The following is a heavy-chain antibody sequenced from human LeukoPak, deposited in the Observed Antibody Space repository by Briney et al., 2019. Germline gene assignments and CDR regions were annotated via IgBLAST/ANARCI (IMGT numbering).Heavy chain of an antibody. Sequence: PSQTLSLTCTVSGGSISSGDYYWSWIRQPPGKGLEWIGYIYYSGSTYYNPSLKSRVTMSVDTSKNQFSLKLSSVTAADTAVYYCARDRGSYDGLTTEDWFDPWGQGALVTVSS. D-gene: IGHD1-26*01. CDR3: ARDRGSYDGLTTEDWFDP. J-gene: IGHJ5*02. CDR1: GGSISSGDYY. V-gene: IGHV4-30-4*08. CDR2: IYYSGST.